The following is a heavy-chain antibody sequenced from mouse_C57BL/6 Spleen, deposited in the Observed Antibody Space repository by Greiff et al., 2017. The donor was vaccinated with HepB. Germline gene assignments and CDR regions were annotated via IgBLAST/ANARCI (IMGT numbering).Heavy chain of an antibody. J-gene: IGHJ3*01. Sequence: QVQLQQSGAELVRPGASVTLSCKASGYTFTDYEMHWVKQTPVHGLEWIGAIDPETGGTAYNQKFKGKAILTADKSSSTAYMELRSLTSEDSAVYYCTRSRILTTVVATHWGQGTLVTVSA. V-gene: IGHV1-15*01. CDR3: TRSRILTTVVATH. D-gene: IGHD1-1*01. CDR1: GYTFTDYE. CDR2: IDPETGGT.